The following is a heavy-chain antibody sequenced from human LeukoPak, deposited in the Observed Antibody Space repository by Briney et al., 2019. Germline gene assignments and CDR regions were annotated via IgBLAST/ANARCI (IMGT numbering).Heavy chain of an antibody. CDR1: YTFTNYA. CDR2: IRPDNGYT. J-gene: IGHJ6*03. Sequence: ASVKVSCKATYTFTNYAITWVRQAPGQGLEWMGWIRPDNGYTNYAQKFQGRVTMTTDTSTSTAYMELKSLRPDDTAVYYCARGPYYYYYMDVWGKGTTVTVSS. CDR3: ARGPYYYYYMDV. V-gene: IGHV1-18*01.